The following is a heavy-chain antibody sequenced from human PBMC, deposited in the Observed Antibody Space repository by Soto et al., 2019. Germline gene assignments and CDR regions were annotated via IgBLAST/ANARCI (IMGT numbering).Heavy chain of an antibody. CDR2: ISGSGGST. CDR3: AAGYSYGRAAGVVYY. D-gene: IGHD5-18*01. Sequence: PGGSLRLSCAASGFTFSSYAMSWVRQAPGKGLEWVSAISGSGGSTYYADSVKGRFTISRDNSKNTLYLQMNSLRAEDTAVYYCAAGYSYGRAAGVVYYWGQGTLVTVPS. J-gene: IGHJ4*02. CDR1: GFTFSSYA. V-gene: IGHV3-23*01.